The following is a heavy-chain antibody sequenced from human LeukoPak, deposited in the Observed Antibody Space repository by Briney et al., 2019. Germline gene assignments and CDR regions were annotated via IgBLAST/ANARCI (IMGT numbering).Heavy chain of an antibody. Sequence: ASETLSLTCAVYGGSFSGYYWSWIRQPPGKGLEWIGEINHSGSTNYNPSLKSRVTISVDTSKNQFSLKLSSVTAADTAVYYCAKDGGTMAPDYYGMDVWGQGTTVTVSS. CDR2: INHSGST. CDR3: AKDGGTMAPDYYGMDV. CDR1: GGSFSGYY. J-gene: IGHJ6*02. V-gene: IGHV4-34*01. D-gene: IGHD3-10*01.